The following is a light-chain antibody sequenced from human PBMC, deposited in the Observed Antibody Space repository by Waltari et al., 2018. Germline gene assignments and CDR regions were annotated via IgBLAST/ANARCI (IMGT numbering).Light chain of an antibody. CDR2: SAG. V-gene: IGKV3-11*01. Sequence: EIVLTQSPATLSLSPGERATLSCRASQGVSSEFAWYQQGPGQAPRLLIYSAGNRATGIPARFSGSGSGTDFTLTISSLEPEDFAVYYCQQRSDWPRTFGQGTKVEIK. CDR1: QGVSSE. J-gene: IGKJ1*01. CDR3: QQRSDWPRT.